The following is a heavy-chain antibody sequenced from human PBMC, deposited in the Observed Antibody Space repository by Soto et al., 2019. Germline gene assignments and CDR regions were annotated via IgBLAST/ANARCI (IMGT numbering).Heavy chain of an antibody. CDR3: ARVGEDRVVTGNWYFDL. V-gene: IGHV4-59*01. D-gene: IGHD2-21*02. Sequence: PAETLARSCAVSGGSLSNYYWSWIRQPPGKVLEWIGYIYDSGSTNYNPSLKSRVTISIDTSQNQFSLKLTSVTAADTAVYYCARVGEDRVVTGNWYFDLGGRGSLVT. CDR2: IYDSGST. CDR1: GGSLSNYY. J-gene: IGHJ2*01.